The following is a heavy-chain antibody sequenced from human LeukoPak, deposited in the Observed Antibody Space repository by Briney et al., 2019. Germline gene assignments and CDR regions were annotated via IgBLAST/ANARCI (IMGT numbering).Heavy chain of an antibody. D-gene: IGHD4-23*01. CDR1: GGSISRYY. V-gene: IGHV4-59*01. Sequence: SETLCLTCTVSGGSISRYYWSWIPEPPGKGLEWIGHIYYSGSTNYNPSLKGRVTISVDTSKNQFSLKLSSVTAADTAVYYCAAAPVVSPNYYYYGMHVWGQGTTVTGSS. CDR3: AAAPVVSPNYYYYGMHV. J-gene: IGHJ6*01. CDR2: IYYSGST.